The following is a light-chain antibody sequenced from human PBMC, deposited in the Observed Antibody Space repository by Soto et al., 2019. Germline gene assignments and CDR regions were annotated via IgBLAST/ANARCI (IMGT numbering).Light chain of an antibody. Sequence: EIVLTQSPATLSLSPGERATLSCGASESVSSTFLAWYQQKPGLAPRLLIYDTSKRATGIADRFSGSGSGTDFTLTISKVEPEDLAVYYCQQYGSTPRTFGQGTKVEIK. CDR1: ESVSSTF. CDR3: QQYGSTPRT. V-gene: IGKV3D-20*01. J-gene: IGKJ1*01. CDR2: DTS.